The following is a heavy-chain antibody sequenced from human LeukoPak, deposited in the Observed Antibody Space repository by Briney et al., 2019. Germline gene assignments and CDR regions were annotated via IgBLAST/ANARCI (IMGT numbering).Heavy chain of an antibody. D-gene: IGHD6-13*01. Sequence: TGGSLRLSCAASGLTFSSYSMNWVRQAPGKGLEWVSYISSSSSTIYYADSVKGRFTISRDNAKNSLYLQMNSLRAEDTAVYYCARDQGSWPVDYWGQGTLVTVSS. J-gene: IGHJ4*02. V-gene: IGHV3-48*04. CDR1: GLTFSSYS. CDR3: ARDQGSWPVDY. CDR2: ISSSSSTI.